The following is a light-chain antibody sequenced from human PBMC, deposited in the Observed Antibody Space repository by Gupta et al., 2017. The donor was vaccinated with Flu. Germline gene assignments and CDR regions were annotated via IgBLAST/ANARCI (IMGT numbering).Light chain of an antibody. CDR2: GAS. Sequence: EIVLTQSPGTLSLSPGERATLSCRASQSVASYLVWYQQKAGQAPRLLIYGASSRATGIPDRFSGSGSGTDFSLTSSGREPEDFAVYYWQHYGTSNTFGQGTKLEIK. CDR1: QSVASY. J-gene: IGKJ2*01. V-gene: IGKV3-20*01. CDR3: QHYGTSNT.